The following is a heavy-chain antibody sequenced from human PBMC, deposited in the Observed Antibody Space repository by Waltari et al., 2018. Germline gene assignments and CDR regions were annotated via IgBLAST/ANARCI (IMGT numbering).Heavy chain of an antibody. Sequence: EVQLLESGGGLVQPGGSLRLSCAASGFTFSSYAMSWVRQAPGKGLEGVSAISGSGGSTYYADSVKGRFTISRDNSKNTLYLQMNSLRAEDTAVYYCAKARGGVGARNWYFDYWGQGTLVTVSS. CDR3: AKARGGVGARNWYFDY. CDR1: GFTFSSYA. J-gene: IGHJ4*02. D-gene: IGHD1-26*01. V-gene: IGHV3-23*01. CDR2: ISGSGGST.